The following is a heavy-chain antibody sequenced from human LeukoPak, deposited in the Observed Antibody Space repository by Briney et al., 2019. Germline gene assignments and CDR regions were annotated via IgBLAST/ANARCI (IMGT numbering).Heavy chain of an antibody. CDR1: GFTFSSYG. CDR3: AYGEQQLVLYY. D-gene: IGHD6-13*01. V-gene: IGHV3-30*03. CDR2: ISYDGSNK. Sequence: GGSLRLSCAASGFTFSSYGMHWVRQAPGKGLEWVAVISYDGSNKYYADSVKGRFTISRDNSKNTLYLQMNSLRAEDTAVYYCAYGEQQLVLYYWGQGTLVTVST. J-gene: IGHJ4*02.